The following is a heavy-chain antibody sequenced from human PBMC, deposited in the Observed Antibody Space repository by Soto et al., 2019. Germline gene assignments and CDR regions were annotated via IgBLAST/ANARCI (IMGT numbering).Heavy chain of an antibody. J-gene: IGHJ6*03. Sequence: VGSLRLSCAASGFTVSSNYMSWVRQAPGKGLEWVSVIYSGGSTYYADSVKGRFTISRDNSKNTLYLQMNSLRAEDTAVYYCARDHFEYSSSHYYYYKDVWGKGTTVTV. V-gene: IGHV3-66*01. D-gene: IGHD6-6*01. CDR1: GFTVSSNY. CDR3: ARDHFEYSSSHYYYYKDV. CDR2: IYSGGST.